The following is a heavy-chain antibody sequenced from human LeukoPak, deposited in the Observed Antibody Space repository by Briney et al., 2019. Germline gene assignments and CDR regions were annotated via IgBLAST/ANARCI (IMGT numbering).Heavy chain of an antibody. V-gene: IGHV1-2*02. D-gene: IGHD6-13*01. CDR2: INPNSGCT. Sequence: ASVKVSCKASGYTFTGYYMHWLRQAPGQGLEWMGWINPNSGCTNYAQKFQRRVTMTRDTSISTAYMELSRLRSDDTAVYYCARQYSSSWYGYYYYYYMDVWGKGTTVTVSS. CDR1: GYTFTGYY. CDR3: ARQYSSSWYGYYYYYYMDV. J-gene: IGHJ6*03.